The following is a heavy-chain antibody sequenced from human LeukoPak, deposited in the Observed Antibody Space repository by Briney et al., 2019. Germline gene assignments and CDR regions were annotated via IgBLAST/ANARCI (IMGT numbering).Heavy chain of an antibody. CDR3: ASDVGGSYYYFDY. J-gene: IGHJ4*02. D-gene: IGHD1-26*01. CDR1: GAGDSISSYF. Sequence: SETLSLTCTVSGAGDSISSYFWSWVRQPPGKGLEWIGFIYYSGSSNYNPSLKSRVTISVDTSKNQFSLKLTSVTAADTAVYYCASDVGGSYYYFDYWGQGTLVTVSS. CDR2: IYYSGSS. V-gene: IGHV4-59*01.